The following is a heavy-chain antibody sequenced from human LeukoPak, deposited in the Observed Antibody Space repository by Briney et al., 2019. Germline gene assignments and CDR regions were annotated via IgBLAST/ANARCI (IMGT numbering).Heavy chain of an antibody. CDR2: IWYDGSNK. J-gene: IGHJ4*02. V-gene: IGHV3-33*06. CDR1: GFTFSSYG. Sequence: GRSLRLSCAASGFTFSSYGMHWVRQAPGKGLELVAVIWYDGSNKYYADSVKGRFTISRDNSKNTLYLQMNSLRAEDTAVYYCAKDGGVSMASEYYFDYWGQGTLVTVSS. CDR3: AKDGGVSMASEYYFDY. D-gene: IGHD3-16*01.